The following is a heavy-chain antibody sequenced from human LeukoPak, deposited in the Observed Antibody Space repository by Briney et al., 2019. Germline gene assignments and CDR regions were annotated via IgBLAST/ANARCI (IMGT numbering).Heavy chain of an antibody. J-gene: IGHJ3*02. V-gene: IGHV3-53*01. CDR2: IYSGGST. CDR1: GFTVSSNY. Sequence: GGSLRLSCAASGFTVSSNYMSWVRQAPGKGLEWVSVIYSGGSTYYADSVKGRFTISRDNSKNTLFLQMNSLRAEDTALYYCAKDYRMIAFGGVIGIDAFDIWGQGTMVTVSS. D-gene: IGHD3-16*02. CDR3: AKDYRMIAFGGVIGIDAFDI.